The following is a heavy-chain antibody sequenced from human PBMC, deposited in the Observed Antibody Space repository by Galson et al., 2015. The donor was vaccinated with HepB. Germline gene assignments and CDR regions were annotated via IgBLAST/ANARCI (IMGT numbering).Heavy chain of an antibody. Sequence: SLRLSCAGSGFSFGSYWMGWVRQAPGKGLEWVANIKYDGIEKYHVGSVKGRFTIYRDNAKNSLYLQMNSLRAEDTAMYYCAKNRVVVPFGDWFDSWGQGTLVTVSS. J-gene: IGHJ5*01. CDR2: IKYDGIEK. V-gene: IGHV3-7*03. D-gene: IGHD2-2*01. CDR1: GFSFGSYW. CDR3: AKNRVVVPFGDWFDS.